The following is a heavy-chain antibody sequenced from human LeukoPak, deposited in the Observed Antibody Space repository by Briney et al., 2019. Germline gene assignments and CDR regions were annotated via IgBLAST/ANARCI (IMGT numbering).Heavy chain of an antibody. CDR2: MNPNSGGT. V-gene: IGHV1-2*02. Sequence: ASVKVSCKASGYTFTSYDINWVRQATGQGLEWMGWMNPNSGGTNYAQKFQGRVTMTRDTSISTAYMELSRLRSDDTAVYYCARALMTTVTTSHYWGQGTLVTVSS. CDR3: ARALMTTVTTSHY. CDR1: GYTFTSYD. D-gene: IGHD4-17*01. J-gene: IGHJ4*02.